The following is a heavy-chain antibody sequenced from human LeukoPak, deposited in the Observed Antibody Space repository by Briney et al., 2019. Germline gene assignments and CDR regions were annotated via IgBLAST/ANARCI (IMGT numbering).Heavy chain of an antibody. D-gene: IGHD3-9*01. CDR3: ASKPTVIKSIYMDV. Sequence: SETLSLTCDVSGYYISSGYFWGWMRQPPGKGLEWIGSIYSTGDTYYNPSLKSQVTISADTSKNQFSLKVTSVTAADTAIYYCASKPTVIKSIYMDVWGKGTTVTVSS. CDR2: IYSTGDT. CDR1: GYYISSGYF. J-gene: IGHJ6*03. V-gene: IGHV4-38-2*01.